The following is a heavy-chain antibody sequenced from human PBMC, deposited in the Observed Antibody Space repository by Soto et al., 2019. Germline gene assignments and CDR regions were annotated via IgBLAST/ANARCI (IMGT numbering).Heavy chain of an antibody. D-gene: IGHD1-26*01. V-gene: IGHV3-48*03. J-gene: IGHJ3*02. CDR1: GFTFSSYE. CDR3: ARDPVIVYSGSPEAAFDI. CDR2: ISSSGGTI. Sequence: GGTLRLSCAASGFTFSSYEMNWVRQAPGKGLEWVSYISSSGGTIYHAESVKGRFTISRDNAKNSLYLRMNSLRAEDTAVYYCARDPVIVYSGSPEAAFDIWGQGTMVTVSS.